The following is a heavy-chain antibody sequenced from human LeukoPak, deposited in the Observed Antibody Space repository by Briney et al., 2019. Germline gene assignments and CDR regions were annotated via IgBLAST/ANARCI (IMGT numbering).Heavy chain of an antibody. CDR1: GFTFSSYA. CDR2: ISGSGGST. D-gene: IGHD2-2*01. J-gene: IGHJ6*03. V-gene: IGHV3-23*01. Sequence: PGGSLRLSCAASGFTFSSYAMSWVRQAPGKGLEWVSAISGSGGSTYYADSVKGRSTISRDNAKNSLYLQMNGLRAEDTAVYYCAREGCSSTSCPRPRRYYYYMDVWGKGTTVTVSS. CDR3: AREGCSSTSCPRPRRYYYYMDV.